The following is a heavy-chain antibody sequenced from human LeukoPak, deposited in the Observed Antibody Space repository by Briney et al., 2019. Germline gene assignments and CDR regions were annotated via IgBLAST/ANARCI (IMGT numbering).Heavy chain of an antibody. Sequence: GGSLRLSCAASGFTFRDYWMDWFRQAAGKGLEWVANVKPDGGDKYYADSVKGRFTISRDNAKNSLYLQMNSLRAEDTAVYYCARDLDYWGQGTLVTVSS. CDR2: VKPDGGDK. CDR1: GFTFRDYW. V-gene: IGHV3-7*05. CDR3: ARDLDY. J-gene: IGHJ4*02.